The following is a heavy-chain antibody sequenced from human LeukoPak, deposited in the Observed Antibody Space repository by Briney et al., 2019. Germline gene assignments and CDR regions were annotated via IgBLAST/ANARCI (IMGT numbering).Heavy chain of an antibody. Sequence: GGSPRLSCAGSGFAFGTYAMSWVRQAPEKGLEWVSSVSIGGGSREYADSVKGRFTISRDNSQNTLYLQLNSLRVEDTAVYYCAKLSTYGDSTEDHWGQGTLVTVSS. CDR1: GFAFGTYA. D-gene: IGHD4-17*01. V-gene: IGHV3-23*01. CDR3: AKLSTYGDSTEDH. J-gene: IGHJ4*02. CDR2: VSIGGGSR.